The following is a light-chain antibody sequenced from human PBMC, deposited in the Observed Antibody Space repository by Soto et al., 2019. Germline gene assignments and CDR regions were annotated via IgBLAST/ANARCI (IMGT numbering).Light chain of an antibody. Sequence: AIQLTQSPSSLSASVGDRVTITCRASQGISSALAWYQQKTGKAPNLLIYDAFSLESGVPSRFSGSGSGTDFTLTISSLQPEDFATYYCQQFNSYPLTFGGGTKVEIK. CDR3: QQFNSYPLT. CDR2: DAF. CDR1: QGISSA. J-gene: IGKJ4*01. V-gene: IGKV1-13*02.